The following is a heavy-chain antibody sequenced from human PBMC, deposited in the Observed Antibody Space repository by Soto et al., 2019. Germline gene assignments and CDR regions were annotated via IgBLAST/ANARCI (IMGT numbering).Heavy chain of an antibody. CDR3: ARRGVLPDY. CDR2: ISADNGIT. CDR1: GYTFTNYG. J-gene: IGHJ4*02. D-gene: IGHD3-10*01. Sequence: ASVKVSCKASGYTFTNYGTTWVRQAPGQGLEWMGWISADNGITSYTQKLQGRVTMTTDTSTNTAYMELRSLTSDDTAVYYCARRGVLPDYWGQGTLVTVSS. V-gene: IGHV1-18*01.